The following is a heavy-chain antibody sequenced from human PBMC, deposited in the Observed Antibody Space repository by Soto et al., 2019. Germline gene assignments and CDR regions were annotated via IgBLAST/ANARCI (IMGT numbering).Heavy chain of an antibody. CDR3: ARDLRRSGYYTYDY. J-gene: IGHJ4*02. D-gene: IGHD3-22*01. V-gene: IGHV4-61*01. CDR1: GDYVRSDRCY. Sequence: PSETHSLTCTVSGDYVRSDRCYWDWIRQPPGKGLEWIGYISSSGSINYNPSLKSRVAISMNTSKNQISLNLSSVTAADTAVYYCARDLRRSGYYTYDYWGQGTLVTVSS. CDR2: ISSSGSI.